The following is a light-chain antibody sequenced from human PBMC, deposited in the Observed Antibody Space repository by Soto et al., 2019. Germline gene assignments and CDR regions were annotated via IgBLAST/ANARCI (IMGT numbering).Light chain of an antibody. CDR1: QIINTQ. CDR3: QQRYNWPLT. Sequence: EIVLTQSPATLSLSPGEGATLSCRVGQIINTQLAWYQQRPGQPPRLLIYDASRRPTDIPARFSGSGSGTDFTLTISSLEPVDFAVYYCQQRYNWPLTFGGGTRVEIK. CDR2: DAS. V-gene: IGKV3-11*01. J-gene: IGKJ4*01.